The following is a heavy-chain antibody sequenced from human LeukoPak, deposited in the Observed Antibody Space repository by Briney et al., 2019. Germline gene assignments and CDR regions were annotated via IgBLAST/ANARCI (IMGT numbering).Heavy chain of an antibody. D-gene: IGHD3-16*02. J-gene: IGHJ4*02. CDR3: ARASYAGPFDY. CDR2: IYYSGSN. V-gene: IGHV4-59*01. Sequence: SETLSLTCTVSGRSISSYYWSWIRQPPGKGLEWIGYIYYSGSNNYNPSLKSRVTISVDTSKNQFSLKLSSVTAADTAVYYCARASYAGPFDYWGQGTLVTVSS. CDR1: GRSISSYY.